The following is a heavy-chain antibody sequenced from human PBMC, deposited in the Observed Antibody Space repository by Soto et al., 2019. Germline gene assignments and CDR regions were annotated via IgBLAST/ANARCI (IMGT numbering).Heavy chain of an antibody. CDR1: GFTFSTYA. V-gene: IGHV3-23*01. J-gene: IGHJ4*02. D-gene: IGHD1-1*01. Sequence: GGSLRLSCAASGFTFSTYAMAWVRQAPGKGLEWVSGVSASGLNTDYADPVKGRFYISRDNSKNTLYLQMNSLRAEDTAVYYCAGGYGLTYFDDWGQGTLVTVSS. CDR3: AGGYGLTYFDD. CDR2: VSASGLNT.